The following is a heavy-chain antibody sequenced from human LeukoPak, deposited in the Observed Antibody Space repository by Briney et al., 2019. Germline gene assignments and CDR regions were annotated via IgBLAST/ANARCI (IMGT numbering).Heavy chain of an antibody. Sequence: AGRSLRLSCAASGFTFDDYAMHWVRHAPGKGLEWVSGISWNSGSIGYADSVKGRFTISRDNAKNSLYLQMNSLRAEDTALYYCAKDNAGYYDSSGYVDYWGQGTLVTVSS. CDR1: GFTFDDYA. V-gene: IGHV3-9*01. CDR3: AKDNAGYYDSSGYVDY. D-gene: IGHD3-22*01. CDR2: ISWNSGSI. J-gene: IGHJ4*02.